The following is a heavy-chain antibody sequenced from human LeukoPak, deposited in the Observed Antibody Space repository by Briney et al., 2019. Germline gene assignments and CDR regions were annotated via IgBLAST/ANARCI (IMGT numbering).Heavy chain of an antibody. CDR1: GFTFSSCA. Sequence: PGGSLRLSCAASGFTFSSCAMHWVRQAPGKGLEWVATISYDGRNKHYADSVKGRFTISRDNSKNTLFLQMNSLRAEDTAVYYCAKGVRIYESSDGYFDYWGQGTLVTVSS. D-gene: IGHD3-22*01. CDR3: AKGVRIYESSDGYFDY. CDR2: ISYDGRNK. V-gene: IGHV3-30*04. J-gene: IGHJ4*02.